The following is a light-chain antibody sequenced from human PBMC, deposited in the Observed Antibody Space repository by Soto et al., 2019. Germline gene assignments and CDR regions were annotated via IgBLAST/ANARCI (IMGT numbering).Light chain of an antibody. J-gene: IGLJ2*01. Sequence: QSVLTQPASVSAAPGQKVTISCSGSSSNIGNNDVSWYQQLPGTAPKLLIYANDQRPSGISDRISGSKSGTSATLGITGLQTGDEADYYCGTWDSSLSAVLFGGGTKLTVL. V-gene: IGLV1-51*01. CDR3: GTWDSSLSAVL. CDR1: SSNIGNND. CDR2: AND.